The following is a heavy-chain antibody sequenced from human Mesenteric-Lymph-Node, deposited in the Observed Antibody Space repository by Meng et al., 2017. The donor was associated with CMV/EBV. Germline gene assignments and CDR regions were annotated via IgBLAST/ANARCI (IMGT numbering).Heavy chain of an antibody. CDR1: GGSFSGYY. Sequence: VQLHQWGTGLLEPSETLSVTCAVYGGSFSGYYWNWIRQSPEKGLEWIGEINHSGSTTYNPSFTSRIIISVDTSTNQISLNMSSVTAADTAAYYCARGSSYDILTGYFNYWGQGALVTVSS. CDR3: ARGSSYDILTGYFNY. D-gene: IGHD3-9*01. CDR2: INHSGST. J-gene: IGHJ4*02. V-gene: IGHV4-34*01.